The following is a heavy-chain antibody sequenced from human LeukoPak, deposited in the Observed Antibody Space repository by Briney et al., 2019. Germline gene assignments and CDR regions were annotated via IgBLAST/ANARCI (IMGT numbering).Heavy chain of an antibody. Sequence: PSETLSLTCTVSGGSISSSSYYWGWIRQPPGKGLEWIGSIYYSGSTYYNSSLKSRVTISVDTSKNQFSLKLSSVTAADTAVYYCARHLAWRWLQPKFRYFDYWGQGTLVTVSS. CDR3: ARHLAWRWLQPKFRYFDY. CDR2: IYYSGST. CDR1: GGSISSSSYY. J-gene: IGHJ4*02. D-gene: IGHD5-24*01. V-gene: IGHV4-39*01.